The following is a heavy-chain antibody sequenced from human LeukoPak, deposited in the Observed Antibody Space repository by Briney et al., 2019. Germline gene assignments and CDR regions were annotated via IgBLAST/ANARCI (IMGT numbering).Heavy chain of an antibody. CDR1: GYTFTGYY. Sequence: GASVKVSCKASGYTFTGYYMHWVRQAPGQGLEWMGWINPNSGGTNYAQKFQGRVTITRDMSTSTAYMELSSLRSEDTAVYYCAALRLNYYYYYMDVWGKGTTVTISS. J-gene: IGHJ6*03. CDR2: INPNSGGT. V-gene: IGHV1-2*02. CDR3: AALRLNYYYYYMDV.